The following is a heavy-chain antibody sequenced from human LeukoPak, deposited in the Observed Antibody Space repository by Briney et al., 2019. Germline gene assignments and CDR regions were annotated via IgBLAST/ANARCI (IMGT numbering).Heavy chain of an antibody. V-gene: IGHV3-23*01. J-gene: IGHJ4*02. CDR1: GFTFSSYV. D-gene: IGHD6-6*01. Sequence: GGSLRLSCAASGFTFSSYVMNWVRQAPGKGLQWVSVISGSGGGTHYADSVKGRFTISRDNSKNTLCLQMNSLRAEDTAVYYCAILYSSSSGVDYWGQGTLVTVSS. CDR3: AILYSSSSGVDY. CDR2: ISGSGGGT.